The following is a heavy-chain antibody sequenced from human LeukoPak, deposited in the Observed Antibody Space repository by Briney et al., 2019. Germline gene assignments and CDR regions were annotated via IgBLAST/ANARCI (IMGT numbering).Heavy chain of an antibody. D-gene: IGHD4-23*01. Sequence: PGGSLRLSCAASESTFRNFAMHWVRQAAGKGLEWVAFIWPDGNKKIYADSVKGRFTISRDNSKNTLYLQINSLRAEDTAMYYCAREFSFGGPDYWGQGTPVTVSS. CDR1: ESTFRNFA. CDR2: IWPDGNKK. J-gene: IGHJ4*02. CDR3: AREFSFGGPDY. V-gene: IGHV3-33*08.